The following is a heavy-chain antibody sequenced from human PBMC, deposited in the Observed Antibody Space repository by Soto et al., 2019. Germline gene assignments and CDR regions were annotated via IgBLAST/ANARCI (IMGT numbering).Heavy chain of an antibody. D-gene: IGHD3-16*02. J-gene: IGHJ4*02. Sequence: GGSLRLSCAASGFTFSDYYMSWIRQAPGKGLEWVSYISSSGSTIYYADSVKGRFTISRDNAKNSLYLQMNSLRAEDTAVYYCARGPIWGSYRSSIDYWGQGTLVTVSS. CDR1: GFTFSDYY. CDR3: ARGPIWGSYRSSIDY. CDR2: ISSSGSTI. V-gene: IGHV3-11*01.